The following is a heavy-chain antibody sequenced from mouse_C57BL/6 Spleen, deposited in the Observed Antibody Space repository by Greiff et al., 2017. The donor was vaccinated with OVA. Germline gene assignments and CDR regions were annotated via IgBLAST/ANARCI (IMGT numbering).Heavy chain of an antibody. CDR3: AGTALGFDY. CDR1: GYTFTSYW. Sequence: QVQLQQSGAELAKPGASVKLSCKASGYTFTSYWMHWVKQRPGQGLEWIGYINPNSGYTKYNQKFKDKATLTADKSSSTAYMQLSSLTYEDSAVYDCAGTALGFDYWGKGTTLTVSS. D-gene: IGHD3-1*01. V-gene: IGHV1-7*01. J-gene: IGHJ2*01. CDR2: INPNSGYT.